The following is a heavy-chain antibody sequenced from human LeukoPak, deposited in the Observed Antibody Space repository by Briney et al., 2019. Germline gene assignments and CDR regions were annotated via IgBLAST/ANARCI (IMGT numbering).Heavy chain of an antibody. D-gene: IGHD2-2*01. CDR3: ARDPPYCSSTSCLFDP. CDR2: IYYSGST. V-gene: IGHV4-39*02. CDR1: GGSISSSSYY. Sequence: SETLSLTCTVSGGSISSSSYYWGWIRQPPGKGLEWSGSIYYSGSTYYNPSLKSRVTISVDTSKNQFSLKLSSVTAADTAVYYCARDPPYCSSTSCLFDPWGQGTLVTVSS. J-gene: IGHJ5*02.